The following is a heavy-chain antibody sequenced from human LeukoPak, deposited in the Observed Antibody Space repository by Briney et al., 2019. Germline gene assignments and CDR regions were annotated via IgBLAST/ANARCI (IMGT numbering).Heavy chain of an antibody. CDR2: ISAYNGNT. J-gene: IGHJ4*02. CDR3: ARDGYGSGSHDY. D-gene: IGHD3-10*01. CDR1: GYTFTSYG. Sequence: GASVKVSCKASGYTFTSYGISWGRQGPGQGLEWMGWISAYNGNTNYAQKLQGRVTMTTDTSTSTAYMELRSLRSEDMAVYYCARDGYGSGSHDYWGQGTLVTVSS. V-gene: IGHV1-18*03.